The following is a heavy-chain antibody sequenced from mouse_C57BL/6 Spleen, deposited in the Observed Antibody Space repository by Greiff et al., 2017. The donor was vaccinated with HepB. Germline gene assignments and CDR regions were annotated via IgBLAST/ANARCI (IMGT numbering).Heavy chain of an antibody. V-gene: IGHV5-6*01. D-gene: IGHD1-1*01. J-gene: IGHJ1*03. Sequence: EVQVVESGGDLVKPGGSLKLSCAASGFTFSSYGMSWVRQTPDKRLEWVATISSGGSYTYYPDSVKGRFTISRDNAKNTLYLQMSSLKSEDTAMYYCASPLTTTVVATDFDVWGTGTTVTVSS. CDR1: GFTFSSYG. CDR2: ISSGGSYT. CDR3: ASPLTTTVVATDFDV.